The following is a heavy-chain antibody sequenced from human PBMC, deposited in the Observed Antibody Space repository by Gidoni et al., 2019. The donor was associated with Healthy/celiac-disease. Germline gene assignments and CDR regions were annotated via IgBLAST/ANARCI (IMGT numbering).Heavy chain of an antibody. V-gene: IGHV3-48*02. CDR1: GVTSRSYS. J-gene: IGHJ3*02. CDR2: ISSSSSTI. D-gene: IGHD3-10*01. CDR3: ASGRRITMVRGGNAFDI. Sequence: EVQLVESGGGLVQPGGSLRLSCAASGVTSRSYSMNWVRQAPGKGLEWVSYISSSSSTIYYADSVKGRFTISRDNAKNSLYLQMNSLRDEDTAVYYCASGRRITMVRGGNAFDIWGQGTMVTVSS.